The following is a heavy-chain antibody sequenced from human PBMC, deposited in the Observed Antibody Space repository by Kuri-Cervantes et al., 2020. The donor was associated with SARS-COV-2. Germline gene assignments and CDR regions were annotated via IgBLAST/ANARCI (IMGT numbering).Heavy chain of an antibody. CDR3: VKAALMTSNTYFDS. CDR1: GFTFDDYA. V-gene: IGHV3-9*01. J-gene: IGHJ4*02. D-gene: IGHD2-21*02. CDR2: ISWNSGSI. Sequence: SLKISCAASGFTFDDYAMHWVRQAPGKGLEWVSGISWNSGSIGYADSVKGRFTISRDNAKNSLYLQMSTLRPEDTALYYCVKAALMTSNTYFDSWGQGALVTVSS.